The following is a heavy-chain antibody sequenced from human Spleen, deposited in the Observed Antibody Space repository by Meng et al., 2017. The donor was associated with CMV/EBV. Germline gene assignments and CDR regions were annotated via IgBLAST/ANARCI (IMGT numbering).Heavy chain of an antibody. CDR3: ATYSGYNLD. CDR2: IKTETGGGTV. Sequence: GESLKISCAASGFTFTGYAMHWVRQAPGKGLEWVGRIKTETGGGTVEYAAPVKGRFTISRDDSKSTLYLQMNSLKTEDTALYYCATYSGYNLDWGQGTLVTVSS. D-gene: IGHD5-12*01. V-gene: IGHV3-15*01. CDR1: GFTFTGYA. J-gene: IGHJ4*02.